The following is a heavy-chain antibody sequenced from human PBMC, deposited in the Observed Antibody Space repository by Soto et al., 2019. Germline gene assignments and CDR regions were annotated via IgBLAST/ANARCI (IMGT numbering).Heavy chain of an antibody. CDR2: ISWDSGSI. Sequence: EVQLVESGGGLVQTGRSLRLSCAASGFTVDDYAMHWVRQAPGKGLEWVSGISWDSGSIGYADSVQGRFTISRDNAKNSLYLQMNSLRAEDTALYYCAKWDDYGDRKEAFDIWGQGTMVTVSS. V-gene: IGHV3-9*01. D-gene: IGHD4-17*01. J-gene: IGHJ3*02. CDR1: GFTVDDYA. CDR3: AKWDDYGDRKEAFDI.